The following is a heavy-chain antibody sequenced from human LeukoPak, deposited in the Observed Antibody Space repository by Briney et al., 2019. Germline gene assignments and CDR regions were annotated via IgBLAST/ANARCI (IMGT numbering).Heavy chain of an antibody. CDR1: GFIFSNYS. V-gene: IGHV3-48*04. CDR2: ISSSGRTI. Sequence: GGSLRLSCAASGFIFSNYSMNWVRQAPGKGLEWVSYISSSGRTIYYADSAKGRFTISRDNAKNSLYLQMNSLRAEDTAVYYCARASYYDQTSDNWFDPWGQGTLVTVSS. D-gene: IGHD3-22*01. J-gene: IGHJ5*02. CDR3: ARASYYDQTSDNWFDP.